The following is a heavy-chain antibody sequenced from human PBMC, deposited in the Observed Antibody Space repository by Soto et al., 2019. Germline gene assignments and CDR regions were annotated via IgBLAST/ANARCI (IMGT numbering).Heavy chain of an antibody. CDR3: ARALYYYDNSGLAF. CDR2: INIYGGGT. CDR1: GYTFTSYG. V-gene: IGHV1-18*01. D-gene: IGHD3-22*01. Sequence: QIHLEQSEPEVKKPGASVKVSCKASGYTFTSYGISWVRLAPGQGLEWMGWINIYGGGTNYAQKYQDRVTMTRDTSTNTVYPEMRSLTSDDTAIYYCARALYYYDNSGLAFWGQGTLVTVSS. J-gene: IGHJ4*02.